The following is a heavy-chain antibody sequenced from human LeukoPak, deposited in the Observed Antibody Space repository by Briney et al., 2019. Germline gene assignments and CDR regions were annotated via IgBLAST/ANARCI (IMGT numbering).Heavy chain of an antibody. Sequence: ASLKVSCEPSGYTFSSDGISCGRQGPEEGVERRGGISAYNANPNYTQKLQGTVTMTTDTSTSTAYMELSSMRSADTAVYYCARDQGRTVTHFAYWGQGNLVTVSS. CDR1: GYTFSSDG. CDR2: ISAYNANP. J-gene: IGHJ4*02. CDR3: ARDQGRTVTHFAY. V-gene: IGHV1-18*01. D-gene: IGHD4-17*01.